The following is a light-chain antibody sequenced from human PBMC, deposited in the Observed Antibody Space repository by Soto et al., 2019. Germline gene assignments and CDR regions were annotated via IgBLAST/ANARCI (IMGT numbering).Light chain of an antibody. V-gene: IGLV4-60*03. J-gene: IGLJ3*02. Sequence: QSVLTQSCSASASLGSSVKLTCTLSSGHSSYTIAWHQQQPQKAPRYLMKLDGSGSSSRGSGVPDRFSGSRSGADHYLTISNLQSEDEADYYCDTWASNTRVFGGGTKVTV. CDR2: LDGSGSS. CDR1: SGHSSYT. CDR3: DTWASNTRV.